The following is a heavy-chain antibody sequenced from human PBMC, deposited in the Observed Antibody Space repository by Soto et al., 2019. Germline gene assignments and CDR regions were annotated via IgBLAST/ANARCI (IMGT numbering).Heavy chain of an antibody. J-gene: IGHJ5*02. CDR1: GGSISSSSYY. Sequence: SETLTLTCTVSGGSISSSSYYWGWIRQPPGKGLEWIGSIYYSGSTYYNPSLKSRVTISVDTSKNQFSLKLSSVTAADTAVYYCARVSVVAAIVGFDPWGQGTLVTVSS. CDR3: ARVSVVAAIVGFDP. CDR2: IYYSGST. V-gene: IGHV4-39*07. D-gene: IGHD2-15*01.